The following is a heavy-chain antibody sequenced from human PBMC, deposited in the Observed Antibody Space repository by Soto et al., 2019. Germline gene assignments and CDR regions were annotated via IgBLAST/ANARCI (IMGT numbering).Heavy chain of an antibody. Sequence: SETLSLTCTVSGGSISSYYWSWIRQPPGKGLEWIGSIYYSGSTYYKSSLKSRVTISVDTSKNQFSLNLSSVTAADTAVYYCGRSYYGSGSSKPYYFDYWGQGTLVTVSS. D-gene: IGHD3-10*01. V-gene: IGHV4-59*05. CDR3: GRSYYGSGSSKPYYFDY. J-gene: IGHJ4*02. CDR1: GGSISSYY. CDR2: IYYSGST.